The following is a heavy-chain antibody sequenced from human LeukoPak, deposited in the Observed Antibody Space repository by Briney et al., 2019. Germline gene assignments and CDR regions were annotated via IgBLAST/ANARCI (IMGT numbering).Heavy chain of an antibody. Sequence: KPGGSLRLSCAASGFIFSDNYMSWIRQAPGKGLECVSYISGNGDNILYADSVKGRFIVSRDNAKNSLYLQMNSLRAEDTAVYYCSRDPRILDYWGQGTLVTVSS. CDR2: ISGNGDNI. CDR1: GFIFSDNY. D-gene: IGHD1-1*01. CDR3: SRDPRILDY. V-gene: IGHV3-11*04. J-gene: IGHJ4*02.